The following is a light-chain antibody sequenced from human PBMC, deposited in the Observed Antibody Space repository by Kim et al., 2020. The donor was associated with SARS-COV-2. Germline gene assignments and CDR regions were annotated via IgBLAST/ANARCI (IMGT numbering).Light chain of an antibody. V-gene: IGKV1D-16*01. CDR3: EQYNSYPRT. Sequence: IQMTQSPSSLSASVGDRVTISCRASRSISSWLAWYQLKPGKAPKSLIYAAPSLQSGVPSRFSGSGSGTDFTLTISSLQPEDFAAFYCEQYNSYPRTFGEGAKVDIK. CDR2: AAP. J-gene: IGKJ1*01. CDR1: RSISSW.